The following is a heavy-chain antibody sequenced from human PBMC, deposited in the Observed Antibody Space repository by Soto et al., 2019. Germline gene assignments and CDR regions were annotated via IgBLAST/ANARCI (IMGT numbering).Heavy chain of an antibody. V-gene: IGHV3-23*01. CDR2: ISGSGGST. CDR3: AKSPRGYYGSGSLYGMDV. Sequence: GGSLRLSCAASGFTLSSYAMSWVRQAPGKGLEWVSAISGSGGSTYYADSVKGRFTISRDNSKNTLYLQMNSLRAEDTAVYYCAKSPRGYYGSGSLYGMDVWGQGTTVTVSS. J-gene: IGHJ6*02. D-gene: IGHD3-10*01. CDR1: GFTLSSYA.